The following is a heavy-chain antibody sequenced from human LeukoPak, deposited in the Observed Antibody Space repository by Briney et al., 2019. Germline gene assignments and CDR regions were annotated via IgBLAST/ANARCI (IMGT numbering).Heavy chain of an antibody. J-gene: IGHJ4*02. D-gene: IGHD3-10*01. V-gene: IGHV4-34*01. CDR3: ARGGAYYGSGSSRDY. CDR2: INHSGST. Sequence: SETLSLTCAVYGVSFSDYYWSWIRQPPGKGLEWIGEINHSGSTNYNPSLKSRATISVDTSKNQFSLKLSSVTAADTAVYYCARGGAYYGSGSSRDYWGQGTLVTVSS. CDR1: GVSFSDYY.